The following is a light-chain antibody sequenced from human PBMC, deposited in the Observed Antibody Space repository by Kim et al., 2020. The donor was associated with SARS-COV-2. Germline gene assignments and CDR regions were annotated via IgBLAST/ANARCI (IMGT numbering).Light chain of an antibody. CDR2: GAS. J-gene: IGKJ5*01. V-gene: IGKV3-20*01. CDR3: QQYGRSPPIT. Sequence: EIVLTQSPGTLSLSPGERATLSCRASQSVSSVYLAWYQQKPGQAPRLLIYGASYRATDIPDRFSGSGSGTDFTLTTSRLEPEDFAVYYCQQYGRSPPITFGQGTRLEIK. CDR1: QSVSSVY.